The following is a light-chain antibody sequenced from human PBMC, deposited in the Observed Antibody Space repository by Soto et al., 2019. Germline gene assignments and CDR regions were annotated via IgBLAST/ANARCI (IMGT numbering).Light chain of an antibody. CDR3: QLYGISPQ. J-gene: IGKJ5*01. CDR1: QSLANSF. Sequence: EIVLTQSPGTLSLSPGERATFSCRASQSLANSFIAWYQQKPGQAPRLLIYASSNRATGIPDRFSGSASGPDFTLTINRLEPEDFAVYYCQLYGISPQFGQGTRLEIK. CDR2: ASS. V-gene: IGKV3-20*01.